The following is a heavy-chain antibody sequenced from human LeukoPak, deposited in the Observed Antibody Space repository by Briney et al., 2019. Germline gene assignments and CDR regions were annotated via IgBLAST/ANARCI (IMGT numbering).Heavy chain of an antibody. V-gene: IGHV4-4*07. D-gene: IGHD3-10*01. CDR2: IYTSGST. Sequence: SETLSLTCTVSGGSISSYYWSWIRQPAGKGLEWIGRIYTSGSTNYNPSLKSRVTMSVDTSKNQFSLKLSSVTAADTAVYYCAGGGYYGSGSYGPSGYWGQGTLVTVSS. CDR3: AGGGYYGSGSYGPSGY. J-gene: IGHJ4*02. CDR1: GGSISSYY.